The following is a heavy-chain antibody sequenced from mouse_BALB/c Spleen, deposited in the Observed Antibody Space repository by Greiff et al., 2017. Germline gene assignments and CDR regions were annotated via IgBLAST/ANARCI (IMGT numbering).Heavy chain of an antibody. CDR1: GYSITSGYY. CDR2: ISYDGSN. CDR3: AREDSYAMDY. V-gene: IGHV3-6*02. Sequence: VQLQQSGPGLVKPSQSLSLTCSVTGYSITSGYYWNWIRQFPGNKLEWMGYISYDGSNNYNPSLKNRISITRDTSKNQFFLKLNSVTTEDTATYYCAREDSYAMDYWGQGTSVTVSS. J-gene: IGHJ4*01.